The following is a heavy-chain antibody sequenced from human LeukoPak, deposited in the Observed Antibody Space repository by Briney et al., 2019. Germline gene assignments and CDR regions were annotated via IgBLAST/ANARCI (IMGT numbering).Heavy chain of an antibody. CDR2: IRSKANSYAT. CDR1: GFTFSGSA. Sequence: GGSLRLSCAASGFTFSGSAMHWVRQASGKGLEWVGRIRSKANSYATAYAASVKGRFTISRDDSRNTAYLQLNSLKTEDTAVYYCTRDLYCSGGSCYSGAFDYWGQGTLVTVSS. J-gene: IGHJ4*02. V-gene: IGHV3-73*01. D-gene: IGHD2-15*01. CDR3: TRDLYCSGGSCYSGAFDY.